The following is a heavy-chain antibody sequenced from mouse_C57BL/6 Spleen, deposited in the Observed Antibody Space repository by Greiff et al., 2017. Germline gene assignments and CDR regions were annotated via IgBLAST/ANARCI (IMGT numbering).Heavy chain of an antibody. CDR1: GYTFTDYY. CDR3: ARRGIYDGYFYYAMDY. CDR2: INPNNGGT. V-gene: IGHV1-26*01. J-gene: IGHJ4*01. D-gene: IGHD2-3*01. Sequence: EVQLQQSGPELVKPGASVKISCKASGYTFTDYYMNWVKQSHGKSLEWIGDINPNNGGTSYNQKFKGKATLTVDKSSSTAYMELRSLTSEDSAVYYCARRGIYDGYFYYAMDYWGQGTSVTVSS.